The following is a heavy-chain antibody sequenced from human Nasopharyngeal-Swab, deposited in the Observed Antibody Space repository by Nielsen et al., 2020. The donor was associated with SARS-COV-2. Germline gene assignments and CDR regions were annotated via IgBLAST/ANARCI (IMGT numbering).Heavy chain of an antibody. D-gene: IGHD1-1*01. Sequence: GESLKISCAASGFTFSSYGMHWVRQAPGKGLEWVAVISCDGSNKYYADSVKGRFTISRDNSKNTLYLQMNSLRAEDMAVYYCAKGGGTTGTVGLDIWGQGTMVTVSS. CDR1: GFTFSSYG. V-gene: IGHV3-30*18. CDR3: AKGGGTTGTVGLDI. J-gene: IGHJ3*02. CDR2: ISCDGSNK.